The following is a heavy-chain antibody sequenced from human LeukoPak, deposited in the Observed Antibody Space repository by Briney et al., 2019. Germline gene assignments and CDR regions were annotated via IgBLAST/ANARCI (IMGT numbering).Heavy chain of an antibody. J-gene: IGHJ6*03. CDR2: IYPGDSDT. D-gene: IGHD6-13*01. CDR3: ARLRQQLAPYYYYYMDV. CDR1: GYSFTSYW. Sequence: HGASLKICCKGAGYSFTSYWIGGVRPMPGKRLEWVGIIYPGDSDTRYSPSFQGQVTISADKSISTAYLQWSSLKASDTAMYYCARLRQQLAPYYYYYMDVWGKGTTVTVSS. V-gene: IGHV5-51*01.